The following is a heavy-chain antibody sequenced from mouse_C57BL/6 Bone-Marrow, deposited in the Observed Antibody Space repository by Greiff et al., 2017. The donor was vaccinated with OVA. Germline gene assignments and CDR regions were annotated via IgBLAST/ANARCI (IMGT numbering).Heavy chain of an antibody. J-gene: IGHJ2*01. CDR3: TGRPHYYGSPWYFDY. Sequence: EVKVVESGGGLVQPGGSMKLSCVASGFTFSNYWMNWVRQSPEKGLEWVAQIRLKSDNYATHYAESVKGRFTISRDDSKSSVYLQKNNLRAEDTGIYYCTGRPHYYGSPWYFDYWGQGTTLTVPS. V-gene: IGHV6-3*01. CDR2: IRLKSDNYAT. CDR1: GFTFSNYW. D-gene: IGHD1-1*01.